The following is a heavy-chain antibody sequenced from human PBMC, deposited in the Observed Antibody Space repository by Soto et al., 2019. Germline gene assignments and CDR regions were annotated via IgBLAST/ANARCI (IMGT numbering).Heavy chain of an antibody. Sequence: PGGSLILSCEFSGLTYITSFMHFVRQAPGKLLFWVSIINRDGSVTNYADSVKGRFTISRDSAEKTLYLQINSLRADDTGVYYCERDDIVVGPYMRIWGKGTTVNVSS. J-gene: IGHJ6*04. CDR3: ERDDIVVGPYMRI. V-gene: IGHV3-74*01. CDR2: INRDGSVT. D-gene: IGHD2-2*01. CDR1: GLTYITSF.